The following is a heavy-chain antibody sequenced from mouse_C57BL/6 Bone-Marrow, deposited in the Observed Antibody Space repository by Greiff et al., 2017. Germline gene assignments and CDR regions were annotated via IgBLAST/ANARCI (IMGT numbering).Heavy chain of an antibody. CDR3: ARWLPHWYFDV. CDR2: IYPGGGYT. V-gene: IGHV1-63*01. D-gene: IGHD2-2*01. CDR1: GYTFTNYW. J-gene: IGHJ1*03. Sequence: QVQLQQSGAELVRPGTSVKMSCKASGYTFTNYWIGWAKQRPGHGLEWIGDIYPGGGYTNYNEKFKGKATLAADKSSSTAYMQFSSLTSEDSAIYYCARWLPHWYFDVWGTGTTVTVSS.